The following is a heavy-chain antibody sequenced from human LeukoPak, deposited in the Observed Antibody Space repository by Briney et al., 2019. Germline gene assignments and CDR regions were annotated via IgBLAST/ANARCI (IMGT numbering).Heavy chain of an antibody. CDR3: AGGPYDSSGYYPFDY. D-gene: IGHD3-22*01. CDR2: ISAYNGNT. V-gene: IGHV1-18*01. J-gene: IGHJ4*02. Sequence: ISAYNGNTNYAQKLQGRVTMTTDTSTSTAYMELRSLRSDDTAVYYCAGGPYDSSGYYPFDYWGQGTLVTVSS.